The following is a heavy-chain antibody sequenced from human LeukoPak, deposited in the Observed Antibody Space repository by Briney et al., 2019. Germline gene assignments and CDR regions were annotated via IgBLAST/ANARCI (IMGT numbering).Heavy chain of an antibody. D-gene: IGHD3-16*02. CDR3: ARESLGDYVWGSYHH. CDR2: IKQDGSEK. J-gene: IGHJ5*02. V-gene: IGHV3-7*01. CDR1: GFTFSSYW. Sequence: GSLRLSCAASGFTFSSYWMSWVRQAPGKGLEWVANIKQDGSEKYYVDSVKGRFTISRDNAKNSLYLQMNSLRAEDTAVYYCARESLGDYVWGSYHHWGQGTLVTVSS.